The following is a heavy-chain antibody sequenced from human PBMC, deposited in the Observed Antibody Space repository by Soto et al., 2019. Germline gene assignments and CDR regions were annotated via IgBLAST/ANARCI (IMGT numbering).Heavy chain of an antibody. Sequence: GESLKISCAASGFTFSSYGMHWVRQAPGKGLEWVAVISYDGSNKYYADSVKGRFTISRDNSKNTLYLQMNSLRAEDTAVYYCAKDPGGFEYYYGMDVWGQGTTVTVSS. CDR2: ISYDGSNK. J-gene: IGHJ6*02. CDR1: GFTFSSYG. CDR3: AKDPGGFEYYYGMDV. V-gene: IGHV3-30*18.